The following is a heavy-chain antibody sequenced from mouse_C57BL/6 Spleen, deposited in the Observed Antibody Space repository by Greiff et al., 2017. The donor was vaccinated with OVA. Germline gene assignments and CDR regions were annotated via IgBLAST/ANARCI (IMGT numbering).Heavy chain of an antibody. D-gene: IGHD2-2*01. CDR1: GYTFTSYW. J-gene: IGHJ3*01. Sequence: QVQLQQPGAELVKPGASVKVSCKASGYTFTSYWMHWVKQRPGQGLEWIGRIHPSDSDTKYNQKLKGKATLTVDKSSSTAYMQLSSLTSEDSAVYYGASHYGYDGGAWFAYWGQGTLVTVSA. CDR2: IHPSDSDT. CDR3: ASHYGYDGGAWFAY. V-gene: IGHV1-74*01.